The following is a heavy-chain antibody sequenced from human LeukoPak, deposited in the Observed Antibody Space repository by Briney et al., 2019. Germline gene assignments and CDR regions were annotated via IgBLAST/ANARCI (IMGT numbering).Heavy chain of an antibody. Sequence: PSETLSLTCTVSGGSISGYYWSWIRQPPGKGLEWIGYIYYSGSTNYNPSLKSRVTISVDTSKNQFSLKLSSVTAADTAVYYCARPRMITFGGVIVQDAFDIWGQGTMVTVSS. J-gene: IGHJ3*02. D-gene: IGHD3-16*02. CDR3: ARPRMITFGGVIVQDAFDI. CDR1: GGSISGYY. CDR2: IYYSGST. V-gene: IGHV4-59*08.